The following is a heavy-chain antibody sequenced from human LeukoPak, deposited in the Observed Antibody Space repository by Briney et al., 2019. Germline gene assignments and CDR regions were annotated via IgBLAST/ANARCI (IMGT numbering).Heavy chain of an antibody. Sequence: GRSLRLSCAASGFTFSSYGMHWVRQAPGKGLEWVSSISSSSSYIYYADSVKGRFTISRDNAKNSLYLQMNSLRAEDTAVYYCARDLRVTTQGDVWGKGTTVTVSS. D-gene: IGHD3-3*01. J-gene: IGHJ6*04. V-gene: IGHV3-21*01. CDR1: GFTFSSYG. CDR2: ISSSSSYI. CDR3: ARDLRVTTQGDV.